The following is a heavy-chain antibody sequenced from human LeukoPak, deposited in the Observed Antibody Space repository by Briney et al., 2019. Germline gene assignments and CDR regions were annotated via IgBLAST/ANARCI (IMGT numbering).Heavy chain of an antibody. D-gene: IGHD4-17*01. CDR3: ARMPPDYGIDY. Sequence: GASVKVSCKASGYTFISYDINWVRQATGQGLEWMGWMSPNSGNTGYAQKFQGRITMTKSTSISTAYMELSDLESEDTAVYYCARMPPDYGIDYWGQGTLVTVSS. J-gene: IGHJ4*02. V-gene: IGHV1-8*01. CDR2: MSPNSGNT. CDR1: GYTFISYD.